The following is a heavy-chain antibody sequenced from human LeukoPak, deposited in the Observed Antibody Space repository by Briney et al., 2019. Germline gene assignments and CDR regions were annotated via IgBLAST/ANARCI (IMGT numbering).Heavy chain of an antibody. V-gene: IGHV4-59*01. CDR2: IYYSGST. Sequence: SETLSLTCTVSGGSISSYYWSWIRQPPGKGLEWIGYIYYSGSTNYNPSLKSRVTISVDMSKNQFSLKLSSVTAADTAVYYCATHPPKVCTGGSCTDYWGQGTLVTVSS. D-gene: IGHD2-15*01. CDR3: ATHPPKVCTGGSCTDY. J-gene: IGHJ4*02. CDR1: GGSISSYY.